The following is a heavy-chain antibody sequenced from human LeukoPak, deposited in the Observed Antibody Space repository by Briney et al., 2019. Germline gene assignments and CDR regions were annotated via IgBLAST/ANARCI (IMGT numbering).Heavy chain of an antibody. CDR2: VFGSGGSA. D-gene: IGHD6-19*01. CDR3: GKTTTGYSSGQKPAWPVDY. J-gene: IGHJ4*02. Sequence: GALRLSCSASGFTFNSYAMYLVRQAPGKGLERVSGVFGSGGSAHYADSVKGRFTISRDNSKNTVYLEMSSLRAEDTAIYYCGKTTTGYSSGQKPAWPVDYWGQGTLVTVSS. V-gene: IGHV3-23*01. CDR1: GFTFNSYA.